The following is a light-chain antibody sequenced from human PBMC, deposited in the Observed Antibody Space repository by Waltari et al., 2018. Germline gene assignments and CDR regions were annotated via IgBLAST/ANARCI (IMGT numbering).Light chain of an antibody. V-gene: IGLV2-18*01. Sequence: QSALTQPPSVSGSPGQSVTNSCTGTSNDVGPFDRVSWYQQPPGTAPKLLIFEVSNRPSGVPDRFSGSASGNTASLTISGLQAEDEADYYCCLYTTNFYVFAPATKVTVL. CDR3: CLYTTNFYV. J-gene: IGLJ1*01. CDR2: EVS. CDR1: SNDVGPFDR.